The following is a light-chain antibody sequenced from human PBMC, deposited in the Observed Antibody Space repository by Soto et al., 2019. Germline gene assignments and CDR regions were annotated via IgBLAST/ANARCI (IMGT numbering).Light chain of an antibody. CDR3: HQYNDWPPIT. CDR2: GAS. V-gene: IGKV3-15*01. Sequence: ETVMTQSPATVSVSPGERATLAFMASQSVSSNLAWYQQKSGQAPRLLIHGASSRATGIPARFSGSGSGTEFTLTISSLQSEDFAIYFCHQYNDWPPITFGQGTRLEIK. CDR1: QSVSSN. J-gene: IGKJ5*01.